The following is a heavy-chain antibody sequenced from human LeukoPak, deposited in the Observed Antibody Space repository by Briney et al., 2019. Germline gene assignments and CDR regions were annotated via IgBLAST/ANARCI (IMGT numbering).Heavy chain of an antibody. CDR2: ITSGSSYI. J-gene: IGHJ6*03. V-gene: IGHV3-21*01. D-gene: IGHD1-26*01. CDR3: ARDPYSGSYGNYYYYFMDV. CDR1: GFTFSSYN. Sequence: GGSLRLSCAASGFTFSSYNMNWVRQAPGKGLEWVSSITSGSSYIYYADSVKGRFTIFRDNAKNSLYLQMNSLRAEDTAVYYCARDPYSGSYGNYYYYFMDVWGKGTTVTISS.